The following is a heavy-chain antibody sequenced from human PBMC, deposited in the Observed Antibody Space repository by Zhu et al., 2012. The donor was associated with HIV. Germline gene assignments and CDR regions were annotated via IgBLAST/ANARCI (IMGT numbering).Heavy chain of an antibody. D-gene: IGHD3-10*01. CDR3: AKGAAANYHYYYYMDV. J-gene: IGHJ6*03. CDR1: GFRFGSYA. V-gene: IGHV3-43*01. Sequence: EVQLVESGGNVIQPGGSLRLSCAASGFRFGSYAMHWVRQAPGKGLEWISLISWSGEATYYTGSVEGRFTISRDNSKNSLYLQMNSLRPEDTALYCCAKGAAANYHYYYYMDVWGKGTTVSVSS. CDR2: ISWSGEAT.